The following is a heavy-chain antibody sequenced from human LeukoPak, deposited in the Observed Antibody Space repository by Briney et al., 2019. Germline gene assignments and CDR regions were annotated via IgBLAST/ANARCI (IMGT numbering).Heavy chain of an antibody. J-gene: IGHJ4*02. CDR2: ISDSGGST. Sequence: GGSLRLSCAVSGITLSNYGMSWVRQAPGKGLEWVAGISDSGGSTNYADSVKGRFSISRDNPKNTLYLQMNSLRAEDTAVYFCAKRGVVIRVVLVGFHKEAYYFDSWGQGALVTVSS. CDR1: GITLSNYG. CDR3: AKRGVVIRVVLVGFHKEAYYFDS. V-gene: IGHV3-23*01. D-gene: IGHD3-10*01.